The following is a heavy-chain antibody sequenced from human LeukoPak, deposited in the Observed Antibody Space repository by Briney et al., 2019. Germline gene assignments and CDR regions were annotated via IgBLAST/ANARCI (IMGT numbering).Heavy chain of an antibody. CDR3: AKRLAHTGFDY. J-gene: IGHJ4*02. CDR2: ISGSGGST. CDR1: GFAFSSYA. D-gene: IGHD2-21*01. V-gene: IGHV3-23*01. Sequence: PGGSLRLSCAASGFAFSSYAMSWVRQAPGKGLEWVSAISGSGGSTYYADSAEGRFTVSRDNSENTVYLQMNSLRAEDTALYYCAKRLAHTGFDYWGQGTLVTVSS.